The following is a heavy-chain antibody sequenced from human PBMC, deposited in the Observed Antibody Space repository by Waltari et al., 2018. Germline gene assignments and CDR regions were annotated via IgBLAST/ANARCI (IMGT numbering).Heavy chain of an antibody. CDR3: AKGGETTVVIHDAFDI. CDR1: GFTFSSYG. Sequence: QVQLVESGGGVVQPGRSLRLSCAASGFTFSSYGMHWVRQAPGKGREGGAVIWDEGSNKYYADSVKGRFTISRDNSKNTLYLQMNSLRAEDTAVYYCAKGGETTVVIHDAFDIWGQGTMVTVSS. J-gene: IGHJ3*02. CDR2: IWDEGSNK. V-gene: IGHV3-33*06. D-gene: IGHD4-17*01.